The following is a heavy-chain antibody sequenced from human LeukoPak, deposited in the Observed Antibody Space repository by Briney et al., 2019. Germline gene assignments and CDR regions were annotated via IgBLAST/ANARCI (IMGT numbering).Heavy chain of an antibody. Sequence: ASVKVSCKASGYTFTDYYMHRVRQAPGQGLEWMGRINPYSGGTNYAQKFQGGVTMTRDTSIATIYMELSRLRSNDTAVYYCARAGSYGPTDAFDIWGQGTMVTVSS. CDR3: ARAGSYGPTDAFDI. CDR2: INPYSGGT. CDR1: GYTFTDYY. V-gene: IGHV1-2*06. D-gene: IGHD3-10*01. J-gene: IGHJ3*02.